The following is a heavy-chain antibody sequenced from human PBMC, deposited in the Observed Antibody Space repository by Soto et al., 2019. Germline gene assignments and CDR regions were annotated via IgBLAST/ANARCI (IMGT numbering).Heavy chain of an antibody. Sequence: SVKVSCKASGFTFTSSAVQWVRQARGQRLEWIGWIVVGSGNTNYAQKFQERVTITRDMSTSTAYMELSSLRSEDTAVYYCAAAGYYDSSGYYYEADYYYGMDVWGQGTTVTVLL. V-gene: IGHV1-58*01. D-gene: IGHD3-22*01. CDR2: IVVGSGNT. CDR1: GFTFTSSA. J-gene: IGHJ6*02. CDR3: AAAGYYDSSGYYYEADYYYGMDV.